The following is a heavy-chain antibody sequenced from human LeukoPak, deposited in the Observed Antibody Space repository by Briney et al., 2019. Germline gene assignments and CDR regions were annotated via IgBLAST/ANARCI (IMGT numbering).Heavy chain of an antibody. D-gene: IGHD3-22*01. Sequence: PGGSLRLSCAASGFTFSDYAMSWIRQAPGQGLEWVSYISRSGDTIDYADSVKGRFSISRDNAKNSLYLQMNSLRAEDTAVYYCAIYYDSSGSIDHWGQGTLVTVSS. V-gene: IGHV3-11*01. CDR1: GFTFSDYA. CDR3: AIYYDSSGSIDH. CDR2: ISRSGDTI. J-gene: IGHJ4*02.